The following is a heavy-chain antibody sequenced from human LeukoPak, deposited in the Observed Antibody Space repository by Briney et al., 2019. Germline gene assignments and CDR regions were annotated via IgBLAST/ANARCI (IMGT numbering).Heavy chain of an antibody. D-gene: IGHD3-9*01. CDR2: INHSGST. Sequence: SETLSLTCAVYGGSLSGYYWSWIRQPPGKGLEWIGEINHSGSTNYNPSLKSRVTISVDTSKNQFSLKLSSVTAADTAVYYCARGEIYDISISSQNEKRYYFDYWGQGTLVTVSS. CDR1: GGSLSGYY. J-gene: IGHJ4*02. V-gene: IGHV4-34*01. CDR3: ARGEIYDISISSQNEKRYYFDY.